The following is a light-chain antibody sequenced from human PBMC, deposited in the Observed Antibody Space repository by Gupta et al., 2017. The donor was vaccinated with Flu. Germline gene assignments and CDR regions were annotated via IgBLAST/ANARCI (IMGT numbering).Light chain of an antibody. Sequence: DIVMTQTPLSLSVTPGQPASISCKSSQSLLHSDGMTYFQWYLQKPGQPPQLMIYEVSKRFSGVPDRFSGRGSETDFTLKSSRGEAEDVGVYYCIQSLHFRTFGQGTKVEIK. CDR3: IQSLHFRT. V-gene: IGKV2D-29*01. J-gene: IGKJ1*01. CDR2: EVS. CDR1: QSLLHSDGMTY.